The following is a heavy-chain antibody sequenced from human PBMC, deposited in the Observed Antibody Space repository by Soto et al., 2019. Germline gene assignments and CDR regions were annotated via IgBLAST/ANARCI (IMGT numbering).Heavy chain of an antibody. Sequence: GGSLRLSCAASGFTFSSYGMHWVRQAPGKGLEWVAVIWYDGSNKYYADSVKGRFTISRDNSKNTLYLQMNSLRAEDTAVYYCARGTSLKGPLRHYYGMDVWGQGTTVTVSS. CDR2: IWYDGSNK. J-gene: IGHJ6*02. CDR1: GFTFSSYG. V-gene: IGHV3-33*01. CDR3: ARGTSLKGPLRHYYGMDV. D-gene: IGHD1-1*01.